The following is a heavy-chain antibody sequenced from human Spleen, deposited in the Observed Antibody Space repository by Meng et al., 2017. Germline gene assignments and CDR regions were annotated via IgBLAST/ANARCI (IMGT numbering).Heavy chain of an antibody. D-gene: IGHD4-17*01. J-gene: IGHJ6*02. CDR3: ARDYGDFTFYGMDV. CDR2: IGSSRGDV. Sequence: GGSLRLSCVASGFPFSSYTMNWVRQAPGQGLEWVSSIGSSRGDVYYADSVRGRFTISRDNAKSSLYLQMNSLRAEDTAVFYCARDYGDFTFYGMDVWGQGTTVTVSS. CDR1: GFPFSSYT. V-gene: IGHV3-21*01.